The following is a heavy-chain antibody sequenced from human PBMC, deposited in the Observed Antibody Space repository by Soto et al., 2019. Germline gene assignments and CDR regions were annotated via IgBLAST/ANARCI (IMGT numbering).Heavy chain of an antibody. CDR3: ARVLSVWGSYGGDWFDP. CDR1: GGSISSGGYY. CDR2: IYYSGST. J-gene: IGHJ5*02. V-gene: IGHV4-31*03. Sequence: SETLSLTCTVSGGSISSGGYYWSWIRQHPGKGLEWIGYIYYSGSTYYNPSLKSRVTISVDTSKNQFSLKLSSVTAADTAVYYCARVLSVWGSYGGDWFDPWGQGTLVTVSS. D-gene: IGHD3-16*01.